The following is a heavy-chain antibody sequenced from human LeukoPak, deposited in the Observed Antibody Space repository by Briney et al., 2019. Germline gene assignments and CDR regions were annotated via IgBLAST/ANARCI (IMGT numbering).Heavy chain of an antibody. J-gene: IGHJ1*01. D-gene: IGHD3-22*01. CDR2: IYYTGRT. V-gene: IGHV4-39*01. CDR1: GGSISSSSYY. CDR3: ARRRYYDSTGYLD. Sequence: SETLSLICSVSGGSISSSSYYWGWIRQPPGKGLEWIGDIYYTGRTYYNSSLKSRLTVSIDTSKNQFSLKLASLTAADTGVYYCARRRYYDSTGYLDWGQGTRITVSS.